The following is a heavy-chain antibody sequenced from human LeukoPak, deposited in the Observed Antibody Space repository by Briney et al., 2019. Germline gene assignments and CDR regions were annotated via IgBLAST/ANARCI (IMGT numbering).Heavy chain of an antibody. D-gene: IGHD3-3*01. J-gene: IGHJ4*02. CDR3: ASLAYYDFWSGDDY. Sequence: ASVKVSCKASGYTFTGYYMHWVRQAPGQGLEWMGWINPNSGGTNYAQKFQGRVTMTRDTSISTAYMELSSLRSEDTAVYYCASLAYYDFWSGDDYWGQGTLVTVSS. CDR2: INPNSGGT. CDR1: GYTFTGYY. V-gene: IGHV1-2*02.